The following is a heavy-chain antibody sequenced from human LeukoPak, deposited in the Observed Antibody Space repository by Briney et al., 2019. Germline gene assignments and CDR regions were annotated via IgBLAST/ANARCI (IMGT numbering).Heavy chain of an antibody. J-gene: IGHJ4*02. CDR3: AKLSPY. CDR1: GFTFSSSA. V-gene: IGHV3-23*01. CDR2: IIVSGDNT. Sequence: GGSLRLSWAASGFTFSSSAMSWVRQAPGKGLEWVSSIIVSGDNTYYTDSVQGRFTNSRDNFKNTLYLQMNSLRPEDTAISYCAKLSPYWGQGTLVTVSS.